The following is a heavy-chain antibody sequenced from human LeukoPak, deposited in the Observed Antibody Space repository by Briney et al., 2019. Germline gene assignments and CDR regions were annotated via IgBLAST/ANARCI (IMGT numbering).Heavy chain of an antibody. CDR3: ARADIVVVTALWYFDL. CDR1: GYTFTSYD. Sequence: GASVKVSCKASGYTFTSYDINWVRQATGQGLEWMGWMNPNSGNTGYAQKFQGRVTMTRNTSISTAYMELSSLRSEDTAVYYCARADIVVVTALWYFDLWGRGTLVSVSS. D-gene: IGHD2-21*02. CDR2: MNPNSGNT. J-gene: IGHJ2*01. V-gene: IGHV1-8*01.